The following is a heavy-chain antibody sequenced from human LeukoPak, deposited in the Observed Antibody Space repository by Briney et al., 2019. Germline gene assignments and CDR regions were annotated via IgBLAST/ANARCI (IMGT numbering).Heavy chain of an antibody. J-gene: IGHJ5*02. D-gene: IGHD3-10*01. Sequence: GGSLRLSCAASGFTFSSYAVSWVRQAPGKGLEWVAAVSSGGSSSYADSVKGRFTISRDNSKNTLYLQMNSLRAEDTAVYYCAKNHHYGSGSYVPWGQGTLVTVSS. V-gene: IGHV3-23*01. CDR2: VSSGGSS. CDR1: GFTFSSYA. CDR3: AKNHHYGSGSYVP.